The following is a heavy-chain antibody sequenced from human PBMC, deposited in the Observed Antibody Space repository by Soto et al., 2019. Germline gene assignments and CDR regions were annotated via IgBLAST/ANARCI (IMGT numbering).Heavy chain of an antibody. CDR1: GFPFRRYG. D-gene: IGHD3-3*01. J-gene: IGHJ4*02. V-gene: IGHV3-30*18. CDR3: AKEQTPQYYNSRHYPGPFDY. Sequence: GGSLRLSCAASGFPFRRYGMHWVRQAPGKGLEWVAVISYDGNNKDYADSVKGRFTISRDNSKNTLYLEMNSLRGEDTAVYYCAKEQTPQYYNSRHYPGPFDYWGQGTLVTVSS. CDR2: ISYDGNNK.